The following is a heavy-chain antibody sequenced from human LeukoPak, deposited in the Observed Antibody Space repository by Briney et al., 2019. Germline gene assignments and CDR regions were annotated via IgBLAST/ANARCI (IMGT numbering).Heavy chain of an antibody. J-gene: IGHJ6*04. Sequence: SETLSLTCTVSGVSISSYYWSWIRQPAGKGLEWIGRIYTSGSTNYNPSLKSRVTMSVDTSKDQFSLKLSSVTAADTAVYYCVRDRYYYDSSGYRRMDVWGKGTTVTISS. D-gene: IGHD3-22*01. CDR2: IYTSGST. CDR1: GVSISSYY. V-gene: IGHV4-4*07. CDR3: VRDRYYYDSSGYRRMDV.